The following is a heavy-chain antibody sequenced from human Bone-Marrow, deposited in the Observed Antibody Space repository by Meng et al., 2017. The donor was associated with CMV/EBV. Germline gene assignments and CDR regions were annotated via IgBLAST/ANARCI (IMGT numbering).Heavy chain of an antibody. CDR3: ARRKSSSSVGGMDV. Sequence: SCKASGYTFTSYAMHWVRQAPGKGLEWVAVISYDGSNKYYADSVKGRFTISRDNSKNTLYLQMNSLTAEDTAVYYCARRKSSSSVGGMDVWGQGTTVTVSS. D-gene: IGHD6-6*01. CDR1: GYTFTSYA. V-gene: IGHV3-30*04. J-gene: IGHJ6*02. CDR2: ISYDGSNK.